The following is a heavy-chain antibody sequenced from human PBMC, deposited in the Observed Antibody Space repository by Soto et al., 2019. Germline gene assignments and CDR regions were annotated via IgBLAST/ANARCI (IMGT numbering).Heavy chain of an antibody. CDR1: GFPFSNYW. J-gene: IGHJ6*03. V-gene: IGHV3-74*01. Sequence: EVQLVESGGGSVQPGESLRLSCAASGFPFSNYWIHWVRQAPGKGLVWVSRVKYDGTITNYADSLRGRLTISRDNAKNTVYLQMNSLTVEDTAVYYCARGDQGAYYVDVWGKGTTVTVSS. D-gene: IGHD2-2*01. CDR2: VKYDGTIT. CDR3: ARGDQGAYYVDV.